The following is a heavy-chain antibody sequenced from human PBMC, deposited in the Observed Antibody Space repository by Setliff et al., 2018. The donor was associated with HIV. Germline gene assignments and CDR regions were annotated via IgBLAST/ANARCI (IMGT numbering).Heavy chain of an antibody. CDR1: GDSVTSDSYY. Sequence: PSETLSLTCTVSGDSVTSDSYYWNWIRQPARKTLEWIGRIYFSGSTNYNPSLKSRVTISIDTSKNQLSLKLSSVTAADTAVYYCARDWAAPYYYGMDVWGQGTTVTSP. CDR2: IYFSGST. D-gene: IGHD3-16*01. CDR3: ARDWAAPYYYGMDV. J-gene: IGHJ6*02. V-gene: IGHV4-61*02.